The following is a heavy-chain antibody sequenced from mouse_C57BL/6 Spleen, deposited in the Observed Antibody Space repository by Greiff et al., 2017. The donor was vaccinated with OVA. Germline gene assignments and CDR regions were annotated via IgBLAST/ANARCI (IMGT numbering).Heavy chain of an antibody. CDR3: ARPYYSGSSFDD. J-gene: IGHJ2*01. V-gene: IGHV5-6*01. D-gene: IGHD1-1*01. CDR2: ISSGGSYT. Sequence: EVQRVESGGDLVKPGGSLKLSCAASGFTFSSYGMSWVRQTPDKRLEWVATISSGGSYTYYPDSVKGRFTISRDNSKNTLYLQMSSLKSEDTALYYCARPYYSGSSFDDWGKGTTLTVSS. CDR1: GFTFSSYG.